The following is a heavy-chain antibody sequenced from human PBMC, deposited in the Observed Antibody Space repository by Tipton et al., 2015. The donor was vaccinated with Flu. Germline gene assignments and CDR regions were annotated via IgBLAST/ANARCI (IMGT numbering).Heavy chain of an antibody. V-gene: IGHV4-59*08. D-gene: IGHD5-24*01. Sequence: GLVKPSETLSLTCTVSGGSISSYYWSWIRQPPGKGLEWIGYIYYSGSTNYNPSLKSRVTISVDTSKNHFSLRLSSVTAADTAVYYCARQGGEPGYNYALYYLDYWGQGTLVTVSS. CDR2: IYYSGST. CDR1: GGSISSYY. CDR3: ARQGGEPGYNYALYYLDY. J-gene: IGHJ4*02.